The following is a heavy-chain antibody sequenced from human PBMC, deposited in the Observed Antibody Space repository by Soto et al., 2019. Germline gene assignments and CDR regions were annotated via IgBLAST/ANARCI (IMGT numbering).Heavy chain of an antibody. CDR3: AKADTAMVTRDYYYGMDV. CDR1: GFTFDDYT. CDR2: ISWDGGST. V-gene: IGHV3-43*01. D-gene: IGHD5-18*01. J-gene: IGHJ6*02. Sequence: PGGSLRLSCAASGFTFDDYTMHWVRQAPGKGLEWVSLISWDGGSTYYADSVKGRFTISRDNSKNSLYLQMNSLRTEDTALYYCAKADTAMVTRDYYYGMDVWGQGTTVTVSS.